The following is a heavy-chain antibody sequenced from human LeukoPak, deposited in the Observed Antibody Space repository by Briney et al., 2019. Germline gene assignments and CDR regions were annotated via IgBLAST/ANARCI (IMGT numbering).Heavy chain of an antibody. CDR1: GFTFSRYW. CDR3: ARGEIWFGESIPFDY. V-gene: IGHV3-74*01. Sequence: GGSLRLSCVASGFTFSRYWMHWVRQAPGKGPVWVSRINSDGSSTSYADSVKGRFTISRDNAKNTLYLQMNSLRAEDTAVYYCARGEIWFGESIPFDYWGQGTLVTVSS. D-gene: IGHD3-10*01. CDR2: INSDGSST. J-gene: IGHJ4*02.